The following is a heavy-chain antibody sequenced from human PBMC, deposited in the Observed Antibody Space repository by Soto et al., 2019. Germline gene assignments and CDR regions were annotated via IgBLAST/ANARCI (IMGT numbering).Heavy chain of an antibody. V-gene: IGHV3-21*01. CDR3: AREVVRIAARKAPQFDY. CDR1: GFTFSSYS. CDR2: ISSSSSYI. J-gene: IGHJ4*02. Sequence: GGSLGLSCAASGFTFSSYSMNWVRQAPGKGLEWVSSISSSSSYIYYADSVKGRFTISRDNAKNSLYLQMNSLRAEDTAVYYCAREVVRIAARKAPQFDYWGQGTLVTVSS. D-gene: IGHD6-6*01.